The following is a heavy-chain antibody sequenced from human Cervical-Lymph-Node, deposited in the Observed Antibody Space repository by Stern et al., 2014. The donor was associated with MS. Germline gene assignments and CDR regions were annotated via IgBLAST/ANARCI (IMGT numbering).Heavy chain of an antibody. CDR3: ARDSKEYCSGGSCYAFDY. V-gene: IGHV4-61*02. CDR1: GGSISSGSYY. Sequence: QLQLQESGPGLVKPSQTLSLTCTVSGGSISSGSYYWSWIRQPAGKGLEWIGRIYTSGSTNYNPSLKSRVTISVDTSKNQFSLKLSSGTAADTAVYYCARDSKEYCSGGSCYAFDYWGQGTLVTVSS. D-gene: IGHD2-15*01. CDR2: IYTSGST. J-gene: IGHJ4*02.